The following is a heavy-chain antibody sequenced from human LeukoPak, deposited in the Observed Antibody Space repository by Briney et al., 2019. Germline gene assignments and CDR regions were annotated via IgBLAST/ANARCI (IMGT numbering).Heavy chain of an antibody. CDR1: GFIFNTYP. V-gene: IGHV3-23*01. CDR2: ISHSGANT. CDR3: ARDGPDYSITNWFDP. J-gene: IGHJ5*02. D-gene: IGHD4-11*01. Sequence: GSLRLSCAASGFIFNTYPMTWVRQAPGKGLEWVSGISHSGANTYYTDSVRGRFTISRDNSKNMLYLQMNSLRAEDTAVYYCARDGPDYSITNWFDPWGQGTLVTVSS.